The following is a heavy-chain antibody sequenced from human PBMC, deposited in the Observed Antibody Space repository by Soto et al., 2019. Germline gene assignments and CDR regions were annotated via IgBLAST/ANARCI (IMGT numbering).Heavy chain of an antibody. CDR3: ARHLAGPNLRRYSGWFDP. Sequence: LDWLSYIYYRARTYYNPSLKSRVTISVDTSKNQFSLKLSSVTAADTAVYYCARHLAGPNLRRYSGWFDPWGQGTLVTVSS. CDR2: IYYRART. J-gene: IGHJ5*02. V-gene: IGHV4-31*02. D-gene: IGHD2-21*01.